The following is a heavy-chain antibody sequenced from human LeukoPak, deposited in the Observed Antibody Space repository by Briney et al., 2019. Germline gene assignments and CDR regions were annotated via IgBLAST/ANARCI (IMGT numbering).Heavy chain of an antibody. V-gene: IGHV3-30-3*01. CDR1: GFTFSSYG. CDR3: ARYGSGSARGYFDY. D-gene: IGHD3-10*01. Sequence: GGSLRLSCAASGFTFSSYGMHWVRQAPGKGLEWVAVISYDGSNKYYADSVKGRFTISRDNSKNTLYLQMSSLRAEDTAVYYCARYGSGSARGYFDYWGQGTLVTVSS. J-gene: IGHJ4*02. CDR2: ISYDGSNK.